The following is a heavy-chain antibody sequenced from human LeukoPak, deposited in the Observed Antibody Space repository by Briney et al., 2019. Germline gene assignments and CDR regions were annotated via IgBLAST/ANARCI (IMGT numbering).Heavy chain of an antibody. CDR3: GRVEGISLPDV. Sequence: SETLSLTCTVSGDSISENCWSWIRQPAGKELEYIGRMCPRGGLDYNPSLKSRVTLSRDPSKNQISLKLTSLTAADTAVYYCGRVEGISLPDVWGQGTTVTVSS. V-gene: IGHV4-4*07. CDR1: GDSISENC. CDR2: MCPRGGL. D-gene: IGHD6-13*01. J-gene: IGHJ6*02.